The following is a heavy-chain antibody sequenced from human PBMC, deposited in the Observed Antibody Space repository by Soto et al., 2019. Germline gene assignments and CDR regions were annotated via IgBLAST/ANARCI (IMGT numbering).Heavy chain of an antibody. Sequence: GGSLRLSCAASGFTFSSYWMSWVRQAPGKGLEWVANIKQDGSEKYYVDSVKGRFTISRDNAKNSLYLQRNSLRAEDTAVYYCARGSRRYCSGGSCYGYYYYYYMDVWGKGTTVTVSS. CDR3: ARGSRRYCSGGSCYGYYYYYYMDV. D-gene: IGHD2-15*01. CDR2: IKQDGSEK. V-gene: IGHV3-7*01. J-gene: IGHJ6*03. CDR1: GFTFSSYW.